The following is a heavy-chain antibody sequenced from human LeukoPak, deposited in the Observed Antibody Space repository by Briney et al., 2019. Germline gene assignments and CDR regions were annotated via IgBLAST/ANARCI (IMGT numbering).Heavy chain of an antibody. V-gene: IGHV3-7*01. D-gene: IGHD3-10*01. J-gene: IGHJ4*02. CDR1: GFTFSLYW. CDR3: AKVAKYYYGSETYYFFEH. Sequence: GGSLRLSCAASGFTFSLYWMSWVRQAPGKGLEWVANIKQDGTEKYYVHSVKGRFTISRDNAKNSLYLQMNSLRVEDTAVYYCAKVAKYYYGSETYYFFEHWGQGTPVTASS. CDR2: IKQDGTEK.